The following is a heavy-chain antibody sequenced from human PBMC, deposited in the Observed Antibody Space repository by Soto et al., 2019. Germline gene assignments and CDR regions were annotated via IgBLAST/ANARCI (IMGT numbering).Heavy chain of an antibody. CDR3: ARVPHYDILTGPDY. J-gene: IGHJ4*02. Sequence: TGGSLRLSCAASGFTFDDYGLTWVRQAPGKGLEWVSGINWNGGSTRYADSVRGRFTISRDNAKNSLYLQMNTLRAEDTALYYCARVPHYDILTGPDYWGQGTLVTVSS. CDR1: GFTFDDYG. V-gene: IGHV3-20*04. CDR2: INWNGGST. D-gene: IGHD3-9*01.